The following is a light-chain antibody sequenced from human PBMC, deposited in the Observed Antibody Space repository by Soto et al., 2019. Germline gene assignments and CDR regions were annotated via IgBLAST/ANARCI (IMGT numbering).Light chain of an antibody. CDR3: QQGHGWPLT. J-gene: IGKJ2*01. CDR2: GVS. Sequence: EIVMTQSPATLSVSPGERATLSCRASQSISGELAWYQQRPGQPPRRLIYGVSTRATGVPDRFSGSGSGSDFTLTISGLQSGDFAVYYCQQGHGWPLTFGQETRL. CDR1: QSISGE. V-gene: IGKV3-15*01.